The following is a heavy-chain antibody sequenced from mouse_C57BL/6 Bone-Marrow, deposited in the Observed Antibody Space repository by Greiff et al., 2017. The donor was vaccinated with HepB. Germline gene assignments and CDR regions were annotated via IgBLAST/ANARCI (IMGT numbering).Heavy chain of an antibody. V-gene: IGHV1-76*01. Sequence: VQLQESGAELVRPGASVKLSCKASGYTFPDYYINWVKQRPGQGLEWIARIYPGSGNTYYNEKFKGKATLTAEKSSSTAYMQLSSLTSEDSAVYFCARGDYGGQGTSAPVSA. CDR1: GYTFPDYY. CDR2: IYPGSGNT. J-gene: IGHJ4*01. CDR3: ARGDY.